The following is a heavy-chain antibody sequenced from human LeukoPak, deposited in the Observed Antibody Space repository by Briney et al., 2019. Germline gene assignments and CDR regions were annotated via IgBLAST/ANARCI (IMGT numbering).Heavy chain of an antibody. V-gene: IGHV4-39*07. CDR3: VRTHAVGSLDY. D-gene: IGHD1-26*01. CDR1: GGSISSSSYY. CDR2: IYYSGST. Sequence: SETLSLTCTVSGGSISSSSYYWGWIRQPPGKGLEWIGSIYYSGSTYYNPSLKSRVTISVDTSKNQFSLKLSSVTAADTAVYYCVRTHAVGSLDYWGQGTLDTVSS. J-gene: IGHJ4*02.